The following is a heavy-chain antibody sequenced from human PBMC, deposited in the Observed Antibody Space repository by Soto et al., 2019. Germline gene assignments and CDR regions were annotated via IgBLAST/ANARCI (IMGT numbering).Heavy chain of an antibody. CDR3: AKEDGAAFKS. CDR1: GGDLTNSG. J-gene: IGHJ4*02. D-gene: IGHD2-15*01. Sequence: VHLVQSGAEMKKPVSSVKVSCKVSGGDLTNSGISWVRQAPGKGLEWMGGIFPLVAMVDYSQKFQGRVTITADESTNTAYLDLDSLRTEDTAVDYCAKEDGAAFKSGGQGTLVIVSS. V-gene: IGHV1-69*12. CDR2: IFPLVAMV.